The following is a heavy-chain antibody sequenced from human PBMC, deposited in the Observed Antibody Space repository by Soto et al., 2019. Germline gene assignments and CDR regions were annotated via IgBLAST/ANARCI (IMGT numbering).Heavy chain of an antibody. D-gene: IGHD6-13*01. CDR1: GYTFTSYA. V-gene: IGHV1-3*01. Sequence: ASVKVSCKASGYTFTSYAMHWVRQAPGQRLEWMGWINAGNGNTKYSQKFQGRVTITRDTSASTAYMELSSLRSEDTAGYYCARVQVDDGAAGPVSPWGQGTLVTVSS. J-gene: IGHJ5*02. CDR2: INAGNGNT. CDR3: ARVQVDDGAAGPVSP.